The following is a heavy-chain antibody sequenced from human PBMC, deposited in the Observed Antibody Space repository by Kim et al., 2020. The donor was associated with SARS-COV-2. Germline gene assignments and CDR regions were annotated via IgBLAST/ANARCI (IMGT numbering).Heavy chain of an antibody. J-gene: IGHJ4*02. V-gene: IGHV4-39*07. D-gene: IGHD6-25*01. Sequence: YYNPSLKTRVTISVDTSKNQFSLKLSSVTAADTAVYYCARDQRLRGRFDYWGQGTLVTVSS. CDR3: ARDQRLRGRFDY.